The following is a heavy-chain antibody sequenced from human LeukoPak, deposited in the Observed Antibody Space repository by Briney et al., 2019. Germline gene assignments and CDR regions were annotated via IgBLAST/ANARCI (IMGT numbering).Heavy chain of an antibody. CDR3: ARARSYYGSGPDVFDL. CDR1: GFTFSTYS. Sequence: PGGSLRLSCAASGFTFSTYSMDWVRQAPGKGLECVSSISTASSYIYYADSVKGRFTISRDNAKNSLSLQMNSLSAEDTAVYYCARARSYYGSGPDVFDLWGQGTMATVSS. V-gene: IGHV3-21*01. D-gene: IGHD3-10*01. CDR2: ISTASSYI. J-gene: IGHJ3*01.